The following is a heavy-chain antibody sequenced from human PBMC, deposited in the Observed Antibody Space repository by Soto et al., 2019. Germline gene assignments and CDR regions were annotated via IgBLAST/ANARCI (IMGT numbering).Heavy chain of an antibody. Sequence: QPGGSLRLSCAASGFTFSNYWLSWVRQAPGKGLEWVANIKKDGSEKYYAESVKGRFTISRDNAKNSLYLEMNSLGAGDTAVYYCARDLLAGQELVIPWFEPWGRGTLVTVSS. J-gene: IGHJ5*02. D-gene: IGHD3-16*02. V-gene: IGHV3-7*01. CDR2: IKKDGSEK. CDR3: ARDLLAGQELVIPWFEP. CDR1: GFTFSNYW.